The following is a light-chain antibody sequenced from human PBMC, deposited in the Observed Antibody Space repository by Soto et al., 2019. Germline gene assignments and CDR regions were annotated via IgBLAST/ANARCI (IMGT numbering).Light chain of an antibody. V-gene: IGLV2-23*02. Sequence: QSALTQPASVSGSPGQSITISCTGTSSDVGNYNLVSWYQQRPGKAPKLIIYATSKRPSGVSNRYSGSKSGNTASLSISGLQAEDEANYYCCSYAGSKTFTFGGGTKVTVL. CDR1: SSDVGNYNL. CDR2: ATS. CDR3: CSYAGSKTFT. J-gene: IGLJ2*01.